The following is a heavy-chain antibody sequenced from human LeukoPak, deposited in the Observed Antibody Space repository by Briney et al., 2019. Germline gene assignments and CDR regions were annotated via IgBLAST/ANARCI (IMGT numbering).Heavy chain of an antibody. D-gene: IGHD4-23*01. V-gene: IGHV3-30*19. J-gene: IGHJ6*03. CDR1: GFTFSAYG. Sequence: GGSLRLSCAASGFTFSAYGMHWVRQAPGKGLEWVSVISYDRSNTYYADSVRGRFTISRDNSKNTLYLQMSSLRVEDTAVYYCARVGVSSSVVNYYFYYMDVWGKGTTVIVSS. CDR3: ARVGVSSSVVNYYFYYMDV. CDR2: ISYDRSNT.